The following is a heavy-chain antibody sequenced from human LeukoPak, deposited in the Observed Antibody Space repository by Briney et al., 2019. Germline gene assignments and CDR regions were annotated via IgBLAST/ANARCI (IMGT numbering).Heavy chain of an antibody. CDR3: ARDQKYCSSTSCYRNYYYYMDV. D-gene: IGHD2-2*01. CDR1: GGSVSSDY. CDR2: IYYSGST. Sequence: SETQSLTCTVSGGSVSSDYWSWIRQPPGKGLEWIGYIYYSGSTNYNPSLKSRVTISVDTSKDQFSLKLSSVTAADTAVYYCARDQKYCSSTSCYRNYYYYMDVWGKGTTVTVSS. J-gene: IGHJ6*03. V-gene: IGHV4-59*02.